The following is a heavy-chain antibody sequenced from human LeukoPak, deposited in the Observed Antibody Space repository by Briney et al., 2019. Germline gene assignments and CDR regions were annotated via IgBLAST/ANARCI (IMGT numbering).Heavy chain of an antibody. D-gene: IGHD1-20*01. CDR1: GVSISSGDSY. Sequence: PSETLSLTCSVSGVSISSGDSYWGWIRQPPGKGLEWIGSIYYSGSTYYNPSLKSRVTISVDTSKNQFSLKLSSVTAADTAVYYCARYNWNGYDYWGQGTLVTVSS. V-gene: IGHV4-39*01. CDR2: IYYSGST. J-gene: IGHJ4*02. CDR3: ARYNWNGYDY.